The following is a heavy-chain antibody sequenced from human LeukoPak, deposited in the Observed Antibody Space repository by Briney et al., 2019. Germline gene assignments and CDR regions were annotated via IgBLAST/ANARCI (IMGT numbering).Heavy chain of an antibody. J-gene: IGHJ5*02. Sequence: ASVKVSCKASGYTFTGYYMHWVRQAPGQGLEWMGWINPNSGGTNYAQKFQGRVTMTRDTSNSTAYMELSRLRSDDTAVYYCARDIVVVVAQNWFDPWGQGTLVTVSS. D-gene: IGHD2-15*01. V-gene: IGHV1-2*02. CDR1: GYTFTGYY. CDR3: ARDIVVVVAQNWFDP. CDR2: INPNSGGT.